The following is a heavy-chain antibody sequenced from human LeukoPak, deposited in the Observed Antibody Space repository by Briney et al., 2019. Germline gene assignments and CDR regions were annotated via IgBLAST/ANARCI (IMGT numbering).Heavy chain of an antibody. CDR1: GFSFSSYA. V-gene: IGHV3-7*03. J-gene: IGHJ6*02. CDR2: INHNGNVN. Sequence: GGSLRLSCAASGFSFSSYAMHWVRQAPGKGLEWVASINHNGNVNYYVDSVKGRFTISRDNAKNSLYLQMSNLRAEDTAVYFCARGGGLDVWGQGATVTVSS. D-gene: IGHD3-16*01. CDR3: ARGGGLDV.